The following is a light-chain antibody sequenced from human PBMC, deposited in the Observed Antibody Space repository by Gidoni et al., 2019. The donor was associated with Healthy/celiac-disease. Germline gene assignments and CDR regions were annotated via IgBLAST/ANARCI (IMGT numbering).Light chain of an antibody. J-gene: IGKJ1*01. CDR2: QAS. Sequence: DIQMTQSPSTLSASVGDRVTITCRASQSINKWLAWYQQRPGKAPRSLIYQASSLESGVPSRFSGSGFGIEFARTISSLQPDDFANQYCQYRRAFGQGTKVEIK. CDR1: QSINKW. CDR3: QYRRA. V-gene: IGKV1-5*03.